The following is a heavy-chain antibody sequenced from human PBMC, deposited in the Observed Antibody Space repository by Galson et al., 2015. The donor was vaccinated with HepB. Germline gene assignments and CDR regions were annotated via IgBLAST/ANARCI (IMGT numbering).Heavy chain of an antibody. V-gene: IGHV1-2*02. D-gene: IGHD6-6*01. J-gene: IGHJ4*02. Sequence: SVKVSCKASGYTFTGYYMHWVRQAPGQGLEWMGWINPNSGGTNYAQKFQGRVTMTRDTSISTAYMELSRLRSDDTAVYYCARPASISGTLGTVDYWGQGTLVTVSS. CDR1: GYTFTGYY. CDR2: INPNSGGT. CDR3: ARPASISGTLGTVDY.